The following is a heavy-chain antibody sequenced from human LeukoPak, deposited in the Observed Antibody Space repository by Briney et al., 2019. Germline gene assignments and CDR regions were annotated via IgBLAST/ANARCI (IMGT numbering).Heavy chain of an antibody. D-gene: IGHD2-21*02. V-gene: IGHV3-30*02. Sequence: PGGSLRLSCAASGFTFSAYCMHWVRRAPGKGLEWVAFIWFDGSNKYYADSVKGRFTISRDNSKNTLYLQMNSLRLEDTAVFYCAKECGGGCSDDYWGQGTLVTVSS. CDR2: IWFDGSNK. J-gene: IGHJ4*02. CDR1: GFTFSAYC. CDR3: AKECGGGCSDDY.